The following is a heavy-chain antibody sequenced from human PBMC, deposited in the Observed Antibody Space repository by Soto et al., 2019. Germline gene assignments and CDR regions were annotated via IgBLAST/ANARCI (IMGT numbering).Heavy chain of an antibody. Sequence: QVQLVQSGAEVKKPGASVKVSCKASGYTFTSYYMHWVRQAPGQGLEGMGIINPSGGSTSYAQKFQGRVTMTRDTSTSTVYMELSSLRSEDTAVYYCARGTAYYYDSSGYYYVDAFDIWGQGTMVTVSS. V-gene: IGHV1-46*01. D-gene: IGHD3-22*01. CDR1: GYTFTSYY. CDR2: INPSGGST. CDR3: ARGTAYYYDSSGYYYVDAFDI. J-gene: IGHJ3*02.